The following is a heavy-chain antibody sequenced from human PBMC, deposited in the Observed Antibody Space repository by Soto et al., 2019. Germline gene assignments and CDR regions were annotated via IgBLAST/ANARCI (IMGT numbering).Heavy chain of an antibody. V-gene: IGHV3-53*01. CDR3: ARIPYDNGGTIFDY. CDR1: GITVSSYY. J-gene: IGHJ4*02. CDR2: IYAGTIT. Sequence: GGSLRLSCAVSGITVSSYYMSWVRQAAGKGLEWVSVIYAGTITYYADSVKGRFTIYRDNSKNTLNLEMNSQRVEDTAVYYCARIPYDNGGTIFDYWGQGTLVTVSS. D-gene: IGHD3-22*01.